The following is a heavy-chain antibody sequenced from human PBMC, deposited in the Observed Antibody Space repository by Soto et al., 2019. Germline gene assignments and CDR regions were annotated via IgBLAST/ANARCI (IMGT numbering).Heavy chain of an antibody. V-gene: IGHV4-59*01. D-gene: IGHD6-13*01. CDR1: GGSISSYY. CDR3: ARRLATAGTWWFDP. J-gene: IGHJ5*02. CDR2: IYYSGST. Sequence: SETLSLTCAVSGGSISSYYWSWIRQPPGKGLEWIGYIYYSGSTNYNPSLKSRVTISVDTSKNQFSLKLSSVTAADTAVYYCARRLATAGTWWFDPWGQGTLVTVSS.